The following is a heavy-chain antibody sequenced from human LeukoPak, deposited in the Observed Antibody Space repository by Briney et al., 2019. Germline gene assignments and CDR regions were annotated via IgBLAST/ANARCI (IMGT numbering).Heavy chain of an antibody. Sequence: ASVKVSCKASGYTFTSYGISWVRQAPGQGLEWMGWISAYNGNTNYAQKLQGRVTMTTDTSTSTVYMELSSLRSEDTAVYYCAKSSGYYYFDYWGQGTLVTVSS. D-gene: IGHD6-19*01. CDR3: AKSSGYYYFDY. J-gene: IGHJ4*02. CDR2: ISAYNGNT. CDR1: GYTFTSYG. V-gene: IGHV1-18*01.